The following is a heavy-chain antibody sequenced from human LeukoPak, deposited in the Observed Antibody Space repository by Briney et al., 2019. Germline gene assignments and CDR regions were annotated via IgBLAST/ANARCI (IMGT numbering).Heavy chain of an antibody. D-gene: IGHD3-22*01. CDR1: GGSISSGCYY. CDR2: IYYSGST. V-gene: IGHV4-31*03. J-gene: IGHJ4*02. CDR3: ARNDSSGILDY. Sequence: SETLSLTCTVSGGSISSGCYYWSWIRQHPGKGLEWIGYIYYSGSTYYNPSLKSRVTISVDTSNNQFSLKLSSVTAADTAVYYCARNDSSGILDYWGQGTLVTVSS.